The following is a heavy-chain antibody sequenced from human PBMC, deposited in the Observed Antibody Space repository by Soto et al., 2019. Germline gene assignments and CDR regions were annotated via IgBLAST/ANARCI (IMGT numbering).Heavy chain of an antibody. V-gene: IGHV3-23*01. Sequence: EVQLLESGGGLVQPGGSLRLSCAASGFDFTKSAMNWVRQAPGKGLQWVSGISGSGTSTSHGDSVKGRFTISRDNSKNTLYLQMNSLRADDTAVYFCAKGHDFWTGYSYYCGMYIWGQGTTVTVSS. J-gene: IGHJ6*02. CDR1: GFDFTKSA. D-gene: IGHD3-3*01. CDR2: ISGSGTST. CDR3: AKGHDFWTGYSYYCGMYI.